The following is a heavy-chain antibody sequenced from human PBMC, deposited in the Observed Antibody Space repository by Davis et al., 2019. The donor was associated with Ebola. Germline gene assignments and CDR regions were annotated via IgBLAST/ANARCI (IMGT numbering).Heavy chain of an antibody. CDR3: AKVLQATNILATTYYYYALDV. CDR2: ITGSDGST. J-gene: IGHJ6*02. CDR1: GFTFSDYY. Sequence: GESLKISCAVSGFTFSDYYMNWIRRAPGRGLEWVSAITGSDGSTYCADSVKGRFTISRDNSKNTLYLQMNSLRAEDTAVYFCAKVLQATNILATTYYYYALDVWGQGTTVTVSS. V-gene: IGHV3-23*01. D-gene: IGHD5-12*01.